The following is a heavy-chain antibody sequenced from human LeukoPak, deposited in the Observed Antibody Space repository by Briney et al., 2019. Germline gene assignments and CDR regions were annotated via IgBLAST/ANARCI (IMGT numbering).Heavy chain of an antibody. J-gene: IGHJ4*02. CDR2: IYYSGST. V-gene: IGHV4-39*01. CDR3: ARHKGPYSSSWYYFDY. D-gene: IGHD6-13*01. Sequence: SETLSLTCTVSGGSISSSSYYWGWIRQPPGKGLEWIGSIYYSGSTYYNPSLKSRVTISVDTSKNQFSLKLSSVTAADTAVYYCARHKGPYSSSWYYFDYWGQGTLVTVSS. CDR1: GGSISSSSYY.